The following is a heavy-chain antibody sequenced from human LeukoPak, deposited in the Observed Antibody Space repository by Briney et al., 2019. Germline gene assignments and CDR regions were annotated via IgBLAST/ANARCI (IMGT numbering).Heavy chain of an antibody. CDR1: GGTFSSYA. CDR2: IIPIFGTA. V-gene: IGHV1-69*05. Sequence: ASVKVSCKASGGTFSSYAISWVRQAPGQGLEWMGRIIPIFGTANYAQKFQGRVTITTDESTSTAYMELSSLRSEDTAVYYCARESVVPAAIYGSTVYYDYMDVWGKGTTVTVSS. J-gene: IGHJ6*03. D-gene: IGHD2-2*01. CDR3: ARESVVPAAIYGSTVYYDYMDV.